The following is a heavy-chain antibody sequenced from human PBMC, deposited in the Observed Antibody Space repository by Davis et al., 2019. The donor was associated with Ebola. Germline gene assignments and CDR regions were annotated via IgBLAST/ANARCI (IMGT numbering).Heavy chain of an antibody. Sequence: GESLKISCAASGFTFSGSAMHWVRQASGKGLEWVGRIRSKANSYATAYAASVKGRFTISRDDSKNKAYLQMNSLKTEDTAVYYCTGSDGDYDYWGQGTLVTVSS. D-gene: IGHD4-17*01. CDR1: GFTFSGSA. V-gene: IGHV3-73*01. CDR3: TGSDGDYDY. CDR2: IRSKANSYAT. J-gene: IGHJ4*02.